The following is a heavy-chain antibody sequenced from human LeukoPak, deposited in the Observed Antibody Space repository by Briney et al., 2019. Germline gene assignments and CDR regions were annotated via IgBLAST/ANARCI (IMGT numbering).Heavy chain of an antibody. D-gene: IGHD2-8*01. J-gene: IGHJ6*03. CDR2: FSGNGGTT. CDR3: ANGNRCTSPNCLGYYYFYMDV. CDR1: GFTFSSYA. Sequence: GGSLRLSCPASGFTFSSYAMNWVRQAPGRGLEWVSGFSGNGGTTYYADSVKGRFTISRDNSKNTLYLQMNSLRAEDTAVYYCANGNRCTSPNCLGYYYFYMDVWGKGTTVTVSS. V-gene: IGHV3-23*01.